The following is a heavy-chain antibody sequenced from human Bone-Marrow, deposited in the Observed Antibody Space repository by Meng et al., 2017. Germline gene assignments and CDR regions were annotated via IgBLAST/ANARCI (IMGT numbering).Heavy chain of an antibody. Sequence: QGPLQEWYLGLVRPSETLSLTCTVSGGSVSSGSYYWSWIRQPPGKGLEWIGYIYYSGSTNYNPSLKSRVTISVDTSKNQFSLKLSSVTAADTAVYYCAREVSPYYYGSGSENWFDPWGQGTLVTVSS. CDR1: GGSVSSGSYY. CDR3: AREVSPYYYGSGSENWFDP. J-gene: IGHJ5*02. CDR2: IYYSGST. V-gene: IGHV4-61*01. D-gene: IGHD3-10*01.